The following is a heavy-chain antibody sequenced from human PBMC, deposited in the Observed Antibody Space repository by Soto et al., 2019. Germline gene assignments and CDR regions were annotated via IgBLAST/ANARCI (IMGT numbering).Heavy chain of an antibody. Sequence: ASVKVSCKASGYTFTSYGISWVRHAPGQGLEWMGWISAYNGNTNYAQKLQGRVTMTTDTSTSTAYMELRSLRSDDTAVYYCARLASYYDILTGYYKEPYDYWGQGTLVTVSS. CDR1: GYTFTSYG. J-gene: IGHJ4*02. CDR3: ARLASYYDILTGYYKEPYDY. V-gene: IGHV1-18*01. D-gene: IGHD3-9*01. CDR2: ISAYNGNT.